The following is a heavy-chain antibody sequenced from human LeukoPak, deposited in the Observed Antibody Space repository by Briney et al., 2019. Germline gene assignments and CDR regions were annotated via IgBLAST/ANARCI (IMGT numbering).Heavy chain of an antibody. CDR3: ARLSLTIFAAMDYFDP. D-gene: IGHD3-3*01. J-gene: IGHJ5*02. V-gene: IGHV4-4*09. CDR1: GDSIYDYD. CDR2: IYGSGST. Sequence: SEALSLTCTVSGDSIYDYDWSWIRQPPGKGLEWIGYIYGSGSTNYDPSLKSRVAISMDASKNQFSLRLSSLTAADTAVYYCARLSLTIFAAMDYFDPWGQGTLVTVSS.